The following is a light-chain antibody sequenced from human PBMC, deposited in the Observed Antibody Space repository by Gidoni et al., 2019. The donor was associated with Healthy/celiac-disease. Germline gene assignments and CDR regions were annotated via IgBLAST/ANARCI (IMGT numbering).Light chain of an antibody. CDR1: SSNIGAGYD. CDR3: QSYDSSLSGYWV. Sequence: SVLTQPPSVSGAPGQRVTIPCTGSSSNIGAGYDVHWYQQLPGTAPKLLIYVNSNRPLGVPDRFSGFKSGTSASLAITGLQAEDEADYYCQSYDSSLSGYWVFGGGTKLTVL. V-gene: IGLV1-40*01. CDR2: VNS. J-gene: IGLJ3*02.